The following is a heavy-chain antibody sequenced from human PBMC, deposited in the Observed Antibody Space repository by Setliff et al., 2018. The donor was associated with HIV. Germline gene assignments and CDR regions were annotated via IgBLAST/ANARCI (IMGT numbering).Heavy chain of an antibody. CDR1: GGSITGHY. CDR2: IYNGGST. CDR3: ARATMWFGRLY. J-gene: IGHJ4*02. Sequence: SETLSLTCTASGGSITGHYCGWIRQPPGKGLEWIGNIYNGGSTNYNPSLKSRVTISADTSKNQCSLQLRSVTAADTAVYYCARATMWFGRLYWGQGYLVTVSS. D-gene: IGHD3-10*01. V-gene: IGHV4-59*11.